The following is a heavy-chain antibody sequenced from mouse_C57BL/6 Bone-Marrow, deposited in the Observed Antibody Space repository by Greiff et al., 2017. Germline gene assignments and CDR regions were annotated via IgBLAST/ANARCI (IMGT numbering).Heavy chain of an antibody. J-gene: IGHJ3*01. CDR3: ARGRHSNSAWFAY. V-gene: IGHV1-54*01. Sequence: QVQLQQSGAELVRPGTSVKVSCKASGYAFTNYLIEWVKQRPGQGLEWIGVINPGSGGTNYNEKFKGKATLTADKSSSTAYMQLSSLTSEDSAVSFCARGRHSNSAWFAYWGQGTLVTVSA. D-gene: IGHD2-5*01. CDR1: GYAFTNYL. CDR2: INPGSGGT.